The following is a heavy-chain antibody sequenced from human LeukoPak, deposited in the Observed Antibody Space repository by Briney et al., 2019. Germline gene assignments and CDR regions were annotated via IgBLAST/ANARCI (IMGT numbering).Heavy chain of an antibody. CDR3: TTAVTMVRGPRGY. Sequence: GGSLRLSCAAPGFTFSNAWMSWVRQAPGKGLEWVGRIKSKTDGGTTDYAAPVKGRFTISRDDSKNTLYLQMNSLKTEDTAVYYCTTAVTMVRGPRGYWGQGTLVTVSS. V-gene: IGHV3-15*01. D-gene: IGHD3-10*01. J-gene: IGHJ4*02. CDR2: IKSKTDGGTT. CDR1: GFTFSNAW.